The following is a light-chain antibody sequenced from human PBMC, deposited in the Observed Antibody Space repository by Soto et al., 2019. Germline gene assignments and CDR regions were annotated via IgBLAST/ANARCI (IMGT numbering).Light chain of an antibody. CDR2: GAS. Sequence: ETVLTQSPGTLSLSPGERVTLSCRTSQSVCSRCFAWYQQKPGQSPRLLIYGASTRATGIPDRFSGSGSGTDFTLTISRLEPEDFSVYYCQHDGNSPWRCGQGTNVAIK. J-gene: IGKJ1*01. V-gene: IGKV3-20*01. CDR3: QHDGNSPWR. CDR1: QSVCSRC.